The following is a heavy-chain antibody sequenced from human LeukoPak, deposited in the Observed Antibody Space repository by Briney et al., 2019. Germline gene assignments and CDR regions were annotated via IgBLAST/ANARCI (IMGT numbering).Heavy chain of an antibody. Sequence: SQTLSLTCAISGDSVSSNSAAWNWIRQSPSRGLEWLGRTYYRSKWYNDYAVSVKSRITINPDTSKNQFSLQLNSVTAADTAVYYCARVESPHTVTTLDYWGQGTLVTVSS. J-gene: IGHJ4*02. V-gene: IGHV6-1*01. CDR3: ARVESPHTVTTLDY. CDR1: GDSVSSNSAA. CDR2: TYYRSKWYN. D-gene: IGHD4-17*01.